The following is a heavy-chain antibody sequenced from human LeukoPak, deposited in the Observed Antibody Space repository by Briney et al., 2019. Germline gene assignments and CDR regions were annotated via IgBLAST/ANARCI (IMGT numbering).Heavy chain of an antibody. CDR3: ATQAYYYGSVNWFDP. CDR2: IIPIFGTA. D-gene: IGHD3-10*01. V-gene: IGHV1-69*05. J-gene: IGHJ5*02. Sequence: SVKVSCKASGGTFSSYAISWVRQAPGQGLEWMGGIIPIFGTANYAQKFQSRVTITTDESTSTAYMELSSLRSEDTAVYYCATQAYYYGSVNWFDPWGQGTLVTVSS. CDR1: GGTFSSYA.